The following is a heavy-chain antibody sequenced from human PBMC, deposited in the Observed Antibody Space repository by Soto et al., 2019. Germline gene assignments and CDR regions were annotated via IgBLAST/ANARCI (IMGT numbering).Heavy chain of an antibody. CDR2: IIPILGIA. V-gene: IGHV1-69*02. J-gene: IGHJ3*02. D-gene: IGHD3-10*01. Sequence: SVKVSCKASGGTFSSYTISWVRQAPGQGLEWMGRIIPILGIANYAQKFQGRVTITADKSTSTAYMELSSLRSEDTAVYYCARDVLLWFGEPLCAFDIWGQGTMVTVSS. CDR3: ARDVLLWFGEPLCAFDI. CDR1: GGTFSSYT.